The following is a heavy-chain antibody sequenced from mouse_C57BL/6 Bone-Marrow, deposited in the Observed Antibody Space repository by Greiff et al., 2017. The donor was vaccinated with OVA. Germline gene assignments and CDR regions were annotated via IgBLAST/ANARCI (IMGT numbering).Heavy chain of an antibody. Sequence: VQLQQPGAELVKPGASVKVSCKASGYTFTSYWKHWVKQRPGQGLVWIGRIHPSDSDTNYNQKFKGKATLTVDKSSSTAYMQLSNLTSEDSAVYYCAIEDLLLPYFDVWGTGTTVTVSS. CDR3: AIEDLLLPYFDV. CDR2: IHPSDSDT. D-gene: IGHD1-1*01. J-gene: IGHJ1*03. V-gene: IGHV1-74*01. CDR1: GYTFTSYW.